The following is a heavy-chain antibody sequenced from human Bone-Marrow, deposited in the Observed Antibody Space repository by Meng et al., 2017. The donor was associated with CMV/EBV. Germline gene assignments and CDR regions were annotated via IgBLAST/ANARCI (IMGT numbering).Heavy chain of an antibody. Sequence: ASVKVSCKASGYTFTGYYMHWVRQAPGQGLEWMGWINPNSGGTNYAQKFQGRVTMTRDTSISTAYMELSRLRSDDTAVYYCARGKRAGSCNWFAPWGPGHLVPCAS. CDR3: ARGKRAGSCNWFAP. CDR2: INPNSGGT. J-gene: IGHJ5*02. V-gene: IGHV1-2*02. CDR1: GYTFTGYY.